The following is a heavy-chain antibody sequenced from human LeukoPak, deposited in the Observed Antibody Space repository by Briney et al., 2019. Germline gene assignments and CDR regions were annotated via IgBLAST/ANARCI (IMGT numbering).Heavy chain of an antibody. J-gene: IGHJ6*03. CDR2: TSGSGGST. CDR3: AKARPFKLGYYYFYMDV. V-gene: IGHV3-23*01. CDR1: GFTFSSYG. D-gene: IGHD2/OR15-2a*01. Sequence: GGSLRLSCAASGFTFSSYGMSWVRQAPGKGLEWVLATSGSGGSTYYADSVKGRFTISRYNSKNTLYLQMKSLRAEDTAVYYCAKARPFKLGYYYFYMDVWGKGTTVTISS.